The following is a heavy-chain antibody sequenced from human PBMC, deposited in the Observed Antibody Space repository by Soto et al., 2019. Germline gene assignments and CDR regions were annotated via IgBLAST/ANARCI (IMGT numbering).Heavy chain of an antibody. CDR3: ARESRGYCTNGVCYQGWFDP. Sequence: PSETLSLTCTVSGGSISSGGYYWSWIRQHPGKGLEWIGYIYYSGSTYYNPSLKSRVTISVDTSKNQFSLKLSSVTAADTAVYYCARESRGYCTNGVCYQGWFDPWGQGTLVTVSS. J-gene: IGHJ5*02. CDR2: IYYSGST. CDR1: GGSISSGGYY. D-gene: IGHD2-8*01. V-gene: IGHV4-31*03.